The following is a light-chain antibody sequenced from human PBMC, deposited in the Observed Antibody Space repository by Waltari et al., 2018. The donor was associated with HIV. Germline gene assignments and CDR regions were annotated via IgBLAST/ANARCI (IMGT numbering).Light chain of an antibody. J-gene: IGLJ2*01. CDR3: SSYTSSMTVV. CDR1: SIDAGRYTH. V-gene: IGLV2-14*03. CDR2: DVS. Sequence: QYALTQHASVSGSPGPYITLSCTRASIDAGRYTHASWYQHHPGKPPELIIDDVSNLHLGVSNRFSGSKSGTTACLSISGLQAEDEAEYYCSSYTSSMTVVFGGGTKLTVL.